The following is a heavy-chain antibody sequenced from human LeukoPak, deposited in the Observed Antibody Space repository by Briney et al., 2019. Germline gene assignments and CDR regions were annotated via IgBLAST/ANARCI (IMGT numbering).Heavy chain of an antibody. CDR3: ARDLVETYFDY. V-gene: IGHV3-48*04. Sequence: GGSLRLSCAGSGFPFSSDAMNWIRQAPGKGLEWVSYISTSGSIIYYADSVKGRFTISRDNAKNSLYLQMNSLRAEDTAVYYCARDLVETYFDYWGQGTLVTVSS. D-gene: IGHD5-24*01. CDR1: GFPFSSDA. CDR2: ISTSGSII. J-gene: IGHJ4*02.